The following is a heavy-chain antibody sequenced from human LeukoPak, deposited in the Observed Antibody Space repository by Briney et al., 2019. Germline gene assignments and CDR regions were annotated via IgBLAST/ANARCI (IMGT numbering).Heavy chain of an antibody. CDR3: ARVGTSGWFSNY. V-gene: IGHV4-39*02. CDR2: FYSSGTT. Sequence: SETLSLTCTVASGSVSSNSYYWGWIRQPPGKGLEWIGSFYSSGTTYYNPSLKSRVTISVDTSKNHFSLKLNSVTAADTALYYCARVGTSGWFSNYWGQGTLVTVSS. J-gene: IGHJ4*02. CDR1: SGSVSSNSYY. D-gene: IGHD6-19*01.